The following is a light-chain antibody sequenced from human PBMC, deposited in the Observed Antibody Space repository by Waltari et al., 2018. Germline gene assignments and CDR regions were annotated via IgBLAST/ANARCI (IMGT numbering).Light chain of an antibody. J-gene: IGLJ2*01. Sequence: QSVLTQPPSVSGAPGQRVTISCTGSGSHTGAGYDVPWYRQLPGKAPTLLIYGVNTRPPGVSDRLSGSQFDTSASLAIAGLQADDEVDYYCQSYDTTLSVVFGGGTKLTVL. CDR1: GSHTGAGYD. CDR2: GVN. V-gene: IGLV1-40*01. CDR3: QSYDTTLSVV.